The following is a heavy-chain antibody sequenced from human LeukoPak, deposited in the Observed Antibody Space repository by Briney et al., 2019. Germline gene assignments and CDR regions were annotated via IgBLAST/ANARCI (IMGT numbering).Heavy chain of an antibody. CDR1: GFTFSSYS. CDR2: ISSSSSTI. J-gene: IGHJ5*02. D-gene: IGHD6-19*01. Sequence: GGSLRLSRAASGFTFSSYSMNWVRQAPGKGLEWVSYISSSSSTIYYADSVKGRFTISRDNAKNSLYLQMNSLRDEDTAVYYCARDAYSSGWYRGWFDPWGQGTLVTVSS. V-gene: IGHV3-48*02. CDR3: ARDAYSSGWYRGWFDP.